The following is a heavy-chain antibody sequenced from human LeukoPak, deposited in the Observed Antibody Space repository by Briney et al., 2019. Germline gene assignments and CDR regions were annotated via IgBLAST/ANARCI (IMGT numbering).Heavy chain of an antibody. V-gene: IGHV3-23*01. CDR3: AKNRGGSYYSGSDY. D-gene: IGHD1-26*01. Sequence: QAGGSLRLSCAASGFTFSSYAMNWVRQVPGKGLEWVSAVRGSDAGTSYADSVKGRFTISRDNSKNTLYLQMNSLRAEDTAVYYCAKNRGGSYYSGSDYWGQGTLVTVSS. CDR1: GFTFSSYA. J-gene: IGHJ4*02. CDR2: VRGSDAGT.